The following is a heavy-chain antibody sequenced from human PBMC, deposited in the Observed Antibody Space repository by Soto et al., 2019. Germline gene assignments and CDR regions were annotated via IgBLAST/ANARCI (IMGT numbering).Heavy chain of an antibody. D-gene: IGHD2-2*01. J-gene: IGHJ6*03. Sequence: QVQLVQSGAEVKKPGASVKVSCKASGYTFTSYDINWVRQATGQGLEWMGWMNPNSGNTGYAQKFQGRVTMTRNTSISTAYMELSSLRSEDTAVYYCARSGLVPAADYYYYMDVWGKETTVTVSS. CDR1: GYTFTSYD. CDR2: MNPNSGNT. V-gene: IGHV1-8*01. CDR3: ARSGLVPAADYYYYMDV.